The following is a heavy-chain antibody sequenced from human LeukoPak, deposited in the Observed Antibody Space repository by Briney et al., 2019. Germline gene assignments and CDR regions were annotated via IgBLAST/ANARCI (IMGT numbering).Heavy chain of an antibody. CDR2: IYNSGST. CDR1: GGSISSGDYY. Sequence: SETLSLTCTVSGGSISSGDYYWNWIRQPPGKGLEWIGYIYNSGSTYYNPSLKSRVTISVDTSKNQFSLKLSSVTAADTAVYYCARDGGASSRNFDYWGQGTLVTVSS. V-gene: IGHV4-30-4*08. D-gene: IGHD6-6*01. J-gene: IGHJ4*02. CDR3: ARDGGASSRNFDY.